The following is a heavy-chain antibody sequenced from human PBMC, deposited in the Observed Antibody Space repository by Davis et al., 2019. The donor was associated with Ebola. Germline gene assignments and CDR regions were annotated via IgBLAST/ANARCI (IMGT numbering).Heavy chain of an antibody. J-gene: IGHJ4*02. CDR2: ISGSSSAV. CDR1: GFTFSDYY. CDR3: VRGTGEDH. V-gene: IGHV3-11*01. Sequence: GESLKISCAASGFTFSDYYMSWIRQTPGRGLEWVAFISGSSSAVSYSASVRGRFTISRDNPKKLLYLQMDSLRREDTAIYYCVRGTGEDHWGQGTLVTVSS. D-gene: IGHD3-10*01.